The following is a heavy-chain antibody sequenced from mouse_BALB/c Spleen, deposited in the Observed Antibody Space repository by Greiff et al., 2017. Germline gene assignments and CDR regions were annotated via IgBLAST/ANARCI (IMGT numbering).Heavy chain of an antibody. CDR3: ARPYDGSAQFAY. CDR1: GFTFSSFG. J-gene: IGHJ3*01. D-gene: IGHD1-1*01. CDR2: ISSGSSTI. V-gene: IGHV5-17*02. Sequence: EVQVVESGGGLVQPGGSLKLSCAASGFTFSSFGMHWVRQAPEKGLEWVAYISSGSSTIYYADTVKGRFTISRDNPKNTLFLQMTSLRSEDTAMYYYARPYDGSAQFAYWGQGTMVTVSA.